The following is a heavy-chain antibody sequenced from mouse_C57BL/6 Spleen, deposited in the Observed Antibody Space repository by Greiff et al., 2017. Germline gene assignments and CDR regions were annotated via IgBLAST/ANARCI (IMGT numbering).Heavy chain of an antibody. Sequence: VQLQQSGAELVRPGASVKLSCTASGFNIKDDYMHWVKQRPEQGLEWIGWIDPENGDTEYASKFQGKATITADTSSSTAYLQLSSLTSEDTAVYNCTRIQGAYWGQRTLVTVST. CDR3: TRIQGAY. V-gene: IGHV14-4*01. J-gene: IGHJ3*01. CDR1: GFNIKDDY. CDR2: IDPENGDT.